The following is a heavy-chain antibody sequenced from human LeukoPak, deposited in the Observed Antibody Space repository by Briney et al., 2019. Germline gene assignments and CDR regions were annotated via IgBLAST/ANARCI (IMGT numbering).Heavy chain of an antibody. CDR2: IYYSGST. J-gene: IGHJ6*03. D-gene: IGHD3-3*01. V-gene: IGHV4-59*01. CDR3: ARSRYLTISYYYMDV. Sequence: PSETLSLTCTVSSGSISSYYWSWIRQHPGKGLEWIGYIYYSGSTNYNPSLKSRVTISVDTSKNQFSLKLSSVTAADTAVYYCARSRYLTISYYYMDVWGKGTTVTVSS. CDR1: SGSISSYY.